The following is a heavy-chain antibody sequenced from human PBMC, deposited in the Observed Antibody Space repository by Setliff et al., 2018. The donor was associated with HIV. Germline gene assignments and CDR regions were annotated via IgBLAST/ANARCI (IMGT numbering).Heavy chain of an antibody. D-gene: IGHD6-19*01. CDR2: IYYNGST. J-gene: IGHJ4*02. Sequence: PSETLSLTCTVSGGSISSSSYYWGWIRQPPGKGLEWIGNIYYNGSTYSTPSLKSRVTISVDTSKNQFSLKLSSVTAADTAMYYCATLQSSGWPHGIEYWGQGTLVTVSS. CDR1: GGSISSSSYY. CDR3: ATLQSSGWPHGIEY. V-gene: IGHV4-39*01.